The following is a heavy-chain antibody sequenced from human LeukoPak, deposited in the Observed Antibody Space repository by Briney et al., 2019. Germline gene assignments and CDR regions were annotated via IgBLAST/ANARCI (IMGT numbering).Heavy chain of an antibody. V-gene: IGHV3-21*01. J-gene: IGHJ4*02. D-gene: IGHD1-26*01. CDR3: VREAAATLFDY. CDR2: ISSSSRDI. CDR1: GFTFSSFT. Sequence: GGSLRLSCAASGFTFSSFTMNWVRQAPGKGLEWVAAISSSSRDIFYADSVKGRFSISRDNTQNSLSLQMNSLRAEDTAVYYCVREAAATLFDYWGQGTLVTVS.